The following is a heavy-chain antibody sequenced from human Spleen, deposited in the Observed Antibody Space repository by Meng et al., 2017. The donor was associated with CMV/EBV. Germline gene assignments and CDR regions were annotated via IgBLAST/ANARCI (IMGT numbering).Heavy chain of an antibody. V-gene: IGHV1-18*01. CDR1: GYTFTSYG. D-gene: IGHD3-10*01. CDR3: ARIAITMAGNWFDP. Sequence: SGYTFTSYGISWVRQAPGQGLEWMGWISAYNGNTNYAQKLQGRVTMTTDTSTSTAYMELRSLRSDDTAVYYCARIAITMAGNWFDPWGQGTLVTVSS. CDR2: ISAYNGNT. J-gene: IGHJ5*02.